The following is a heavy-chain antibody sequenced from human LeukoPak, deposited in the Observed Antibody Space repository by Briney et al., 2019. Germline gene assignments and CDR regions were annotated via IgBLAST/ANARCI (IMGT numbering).Heavy chain of an antibody. V-gene: IGHV4-30-4*08. D-gene: IGHD1-7*01. CDR3: ARELYVPGVYDY. CDR1: GGSFSGYY. Sequence: PSETLSLTCAVYGGSFSGYYWSWIRQPPGKGLEWIGYIYYSGSTYYNPSLKSRVTISVDTSKNQFSLKLSSVTAADTAVYYCARELYVPGVYDYWGQGTLVTVSS. CDR2: IYYSGST. J-gene: IGHJ4*02.